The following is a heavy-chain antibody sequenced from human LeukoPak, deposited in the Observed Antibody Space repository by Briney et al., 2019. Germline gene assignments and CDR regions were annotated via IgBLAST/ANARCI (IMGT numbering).Heavy chain of an antibody. J-gene: IGHJ4*02. D-gene: IGHD2-2*01. Sequence: GESLKISCKGSGYSFTSYWITWVRQMPGKGLEWMGRINPSDSYTNHSPSFQGRVTISADKSISTAYLQWSSLKASDTAMYYCARATGPAHYWGQGTLVTVSS. CDR1: GYSFTSYW. CDR3: ARATGPAHY. CDR2: INPSDSYT. V-gene: IGHV5-10-1*01.